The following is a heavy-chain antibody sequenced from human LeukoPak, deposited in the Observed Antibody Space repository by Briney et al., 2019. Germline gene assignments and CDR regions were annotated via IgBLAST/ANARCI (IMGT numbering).Heavy chain of an antibody. CDR3: GSKAPRVGAIDY. V-gene: IGHV4-39*07. Sequence: SETLSLTCTVSAGSISSSWYYWGWIRQPPEKGLEWIGSIYYSGSTNYNPSLKSRVTISVDTSKNQFSLKLSSVTAADTAVYYCGSKAPRVGAIDYWGQGTLVTVSS. CDR2: IYYSGST. CDR1: AGSISSSWYY. D-gene: IGHD1-26*01. J-gene: IGHJ4*02.